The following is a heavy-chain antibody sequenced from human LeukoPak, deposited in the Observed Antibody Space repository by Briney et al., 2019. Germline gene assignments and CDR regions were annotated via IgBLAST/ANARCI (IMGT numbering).Heavy chain of an antibody. Sequence: ASVKVSCKVSGYTLTELSMHWVRQAPGKGLEWMGGFDPEDGETIYAQKFQGRVTMTEDTSTSTVYMELSSLRSEDTAVYYCAREQGVSSSGPSDYWGQGTLVTVSS. CDR2: FDPEDGET. V-gene: IGHV1-24*01. D-gene: IGHD3-22*01. J-gene: IGHJ4*02. CDR3: AREQGVSSSGPSDY. CDR1: GYTLTELS.